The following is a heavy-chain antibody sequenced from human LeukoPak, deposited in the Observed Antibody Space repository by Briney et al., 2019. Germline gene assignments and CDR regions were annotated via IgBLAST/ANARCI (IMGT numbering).Heavy chain of an antibody. Sequence: QSGGSLRLSCAASGFTFSSYWMHWVRHAPGKGLVRVSRINSDGSSTSYADSVKGRFTISRDNAKNTLYLQVNSLRAEDTAVYYCARVLVGAHFDYWGQGTLVTVSS. CDR1: GFTFSSYW. CDR2: INSDGSST. V-gene: IGHV3-74*01. J-gene: IGHJ4*02. D-gene: IGHD1-26*01. CDR3: ARVLVGAHFDY.